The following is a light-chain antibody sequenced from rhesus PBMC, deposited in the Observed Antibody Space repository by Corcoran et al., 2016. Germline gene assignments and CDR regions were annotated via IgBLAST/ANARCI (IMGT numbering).Light chain of an antibody. CDR3: QQYNNWRT. V-gene: IGKV3-42*02. CDR1: QSVGSN. J-gene: IGKJ1*01. Sequence: ETVVTQSPATLSLSPGERATLSCRASQSVGSNLVWYQQKPGQAPKLLIYYASCRATGIPDRFSGSGSGTEFTLTISSLEPEDVGFYYCQQYNNWRTFGQGTKVEIK. CDR2: YAS.